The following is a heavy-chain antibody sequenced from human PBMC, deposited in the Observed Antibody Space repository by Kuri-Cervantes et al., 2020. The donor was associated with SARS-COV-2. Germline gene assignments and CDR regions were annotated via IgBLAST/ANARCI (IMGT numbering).Heavy chain of an antibody. CDR2: IWYGGSNK. Sequence: GESLKISCAASGFTFSSYGMHWVRQAPGKGLEWVAVIWYGGSNKYYADSVKGRFTISRDNSKNTLYLQMNSLRAEDTAVYYCARAGDRYYWGQGTLVTVSS. D-gene: IGHD3-10*01. J-gene: IGHJ4*02. CDR1: GFTFSSYG. V-gene: IGHV3-33*08. CDR3: ARAGDRYY.